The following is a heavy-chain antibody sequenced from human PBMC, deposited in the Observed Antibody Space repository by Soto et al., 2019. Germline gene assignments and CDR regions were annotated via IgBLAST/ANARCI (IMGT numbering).Heavy chain of an antibody. D-gene: IGHD2-15*01. CDR1: GYSFTSYW. CDR2: IYPGDSDT. Sequence: GESLKISCKGSGYSFTSYWIGWVRQMPGKGLEWMGIIYPGDSDTRYSPSFQGQVTISADKSISTAYLQWSSLKASDTAMYYCASRYAVVAADYYYYYYMDVWGKGTTVTVS. CDR3: ASRYAVVAADYYYYYYMDV. J-gene: IGHJ6*03. V-gene: IGHV5-51*01.